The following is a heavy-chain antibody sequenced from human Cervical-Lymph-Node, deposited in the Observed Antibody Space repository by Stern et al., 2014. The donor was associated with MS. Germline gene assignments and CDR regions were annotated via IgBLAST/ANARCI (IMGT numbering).Heavy chain of an antibody. V-gene: IGHV4-59*08. Sequence: QVQLQESGPGLVKPSETLSLTCTVSGGSISSYYWSWIRQPPGKGLEWIGYIHYSGSINYNPSLKRRVNLSVDTSKNQFSLRLSSMTAADTAVYYCARHHLVPNYNFAYYFDYWGQGTLVTVSS. CDR1: GGSISSYY. J-gene: IGHJ4*02. CDR2: IHYSGSI. D-gene: IGHD1-1*01. CDR3: ARHHLVPNYNFAYYFDY.